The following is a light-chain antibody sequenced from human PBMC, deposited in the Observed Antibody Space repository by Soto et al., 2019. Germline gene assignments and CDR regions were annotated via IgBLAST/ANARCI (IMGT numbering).Light chain of an antibody. V-gene: IGLV2-14*01. CDR1: SSDVGRYNY. Sequence: QSALTQPASVSRSPGQSITISCTGTSSDVGRYNYVSWYQQHPGKAPKLMIYEVSNRPSGVSDRFSGSKSGNTASLTISGLQAEDEADYYCSSYTSSTTYVFGTGTKVTVL. CDR3: SSYTSSTTYV. CDR2: EVS. J-gene: IGLJ1*01.